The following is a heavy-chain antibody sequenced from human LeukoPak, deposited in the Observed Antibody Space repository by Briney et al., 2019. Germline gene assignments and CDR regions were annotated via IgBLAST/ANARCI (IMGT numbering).Heavy chain of an antibody. CDR2: IYYSGST. J-gene: IGHJ6*03. V-gene: IGHV4-39*07. CDR3: ARGPRATGYYYYYYYMDV. Sequence: SETLSLTCTVSGVSISSSSYYWGWIRQPPGKGREWIGSIYYSGSTYYNPSLNSRVTISVDTSKNQFSLKLSSVTAADTAVYYCARGPRATGYYYYYYYMDVWGKGTTVTVSS. CDR1: GVSISSSSYY. D-gene: IGHD1-14*01.